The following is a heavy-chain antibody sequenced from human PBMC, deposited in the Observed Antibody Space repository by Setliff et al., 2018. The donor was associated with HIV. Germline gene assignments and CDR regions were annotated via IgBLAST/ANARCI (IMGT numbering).Heavy chain of an antibody. CDR2: IYSGGTT. CDR1: GFTVSSNY. J-gene: IGHJ3*02. Sequence: PGGSLRLSCAASGFTVSSNYMNWVRQAPGEGLEWVSIIYSGGTTYYADSVRGRFTISRDNAKNSLYLQMNSLRAEDTALYYCARSLDIWGQGTMVTVSS. V-gene: IGHV3-53*01. CDR3: ARSLDI.